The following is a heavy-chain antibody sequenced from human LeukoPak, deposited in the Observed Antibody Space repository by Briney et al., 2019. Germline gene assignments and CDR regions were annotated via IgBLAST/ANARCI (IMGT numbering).Heavy chain of an antibody. Sequence: GGSLRLSCAASGFTFSDFWMSWVRQAPGKGPEWVANIKYDGGESYYVDSVKGRFTISRDNSKNTLYVQMSSLRAEDTATYYCATGDGSGTNYFYYYGVDVWGQGTRVTVSS. J-gene: IGHJ6*02. CDR1: GFTFSDFW. CDR3: ATGDGSGTNYFYYYGVDV. V-gene: IGHV3-7*03. CDR2: IKYDGGES. D-gene: IGHD3-10*01.